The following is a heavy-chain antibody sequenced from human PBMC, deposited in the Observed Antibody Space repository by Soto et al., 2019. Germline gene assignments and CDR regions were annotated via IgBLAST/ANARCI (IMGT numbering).Heavy chain of an antibody. J-gene: IGHJ4*02. D-gene: IGHD3-10*01. CDR1: GFSFSDLY. Sequence: QVLLVESGGGVVEPGGSLRLSCAASGFSFSDLYMTWIRQAPGKGLEWVSKISGGGKTTYYADSVKGRFTVSRDNAKNSLYLQMNSLRTDDTAVYYCAGDPYYYASALWGQGALVTVSS. CDR3: AGDPYYYASAL. V-gene: IGHV3-11*01. CDR2: ISGGGKTT.